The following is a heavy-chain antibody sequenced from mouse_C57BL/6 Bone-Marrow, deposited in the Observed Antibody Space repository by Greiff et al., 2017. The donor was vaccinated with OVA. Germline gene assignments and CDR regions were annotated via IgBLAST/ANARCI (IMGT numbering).Heavy chain of an antibody. V-gene: IGHV5-15*01. Sequence: EVHLVESGGGLVQPGASLKLSCAASGYTFSDYGMAWVRQTPRQGPEWVAFISNLGYRIYYDETVTGRFTISADNATNTPYMEMSSLRSEDTAMYYCARHGLDDYYGFAYWGQGTLVTVSA. J-gene: IGHJ3*01. CDR2: ISNLGYRI. CDR3: ARHGLDDYYGFAY. CDR1: GYTFSDYG. D-gene: IGHD1-1*02.